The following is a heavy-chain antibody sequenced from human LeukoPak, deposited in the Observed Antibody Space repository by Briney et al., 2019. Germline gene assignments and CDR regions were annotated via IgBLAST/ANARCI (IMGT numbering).Heavy chain of an antibody. V-gene: IGHV1-69*04. J-gene: IGHJ5*02. CDR3: ARDLRGLYDFWSGSTNWSDP. D-gene: IGHD3-3*01. CDR2: IIPIFGIA. Sequence: ASVKVSCKASGGTFSSYAISWVRQAPGQGLEWMGRIIPIFGIANYAQKFQGRVTITADKSTSTAYMELSSLRSEDTAVYYCARDLRGLYDFWSGSTNWSDPWGQGTLVTVSS. CDR1: GGTFSSYA.